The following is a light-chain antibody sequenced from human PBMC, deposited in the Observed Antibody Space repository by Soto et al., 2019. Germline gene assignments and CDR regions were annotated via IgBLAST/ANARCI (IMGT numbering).Light chain of an antibody. V-gene: IGKV3-15*01. CDR1: RSINSN. CDR3: QQRSNWTWT. CDR2: GAS. Sequence: DIVMTQSPVTLSVSPGERITLSCRASRSINSNLAWYQQKPGQAPRLLFYGASVRATGIPDRFTGSGSGTDFTLTITSLQSEDFAVYYCQQRSNWTWTFGQGTKVDIK. J-gene: IGKJ1*01.